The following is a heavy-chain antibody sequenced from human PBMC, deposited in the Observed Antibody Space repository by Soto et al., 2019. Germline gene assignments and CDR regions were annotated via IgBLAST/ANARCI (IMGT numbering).Heavy chain of an antibody. V-gene: IGHV1-18*03. CDR3: ARHHGPTTSENWCDP. CDR1: GYTFLTYD. CDR2: ISTYSGDT. Sequence: QVHLVQSGVEVKTPGASVKVSCQASGYTFLTYDISWVRQAPGQGLEWMGWISTYSGDTKYAQKFQGRVTSTPDTATTTVYLGLRSLRSDEMAVYYCARHHGPTTSENWCDPWWQGTLVTVSS. J-gene: IGHJ5*02. D-gene: IGHD5-12*01.